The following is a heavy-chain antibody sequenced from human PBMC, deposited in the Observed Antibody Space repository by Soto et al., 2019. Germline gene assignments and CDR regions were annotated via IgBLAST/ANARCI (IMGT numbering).Heavy chain of an antibody. CDR3: AKRRADSLSFDY. V-gene: IGHV5-51*01. CDR1: GYSFTAHW. Sequence: GESLKISCKGSGYSFTAHWIGWVRQMPGKGLEWVGIIYPDDSDTKYSPSFEGHVTISADKSINTAYLQWSSLKASDTAIYYCAKRRADSLSFDYWGQGTLVTVSS. J-gene: IGHJ4*02. D-gene: IGHD1-26*01. CDR2: IYPDDSDT.